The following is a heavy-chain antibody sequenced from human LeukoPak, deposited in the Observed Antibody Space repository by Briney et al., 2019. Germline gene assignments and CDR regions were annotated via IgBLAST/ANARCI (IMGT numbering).Heavy chain of an antibody. CDR1: GYTFTGYY. Sequence: ASVKVSCTASGYTFTGYYMHWVRQAPGQGLEWMGWINPNSGGTNYAQKFQGRVTMTRDTSISTAYMELSRLRSDDTAVYYCARGYCSGGSCYLDYYYYMDVWGKGTTVTVSS. D-gene: IGHD2-15*01. V-gene: IGHV1-2*02. CDR3: ARGYCSGGSCYLDYYYYMDV. CDR2: INPNSGGT. J-gene: IGHJ6*03.